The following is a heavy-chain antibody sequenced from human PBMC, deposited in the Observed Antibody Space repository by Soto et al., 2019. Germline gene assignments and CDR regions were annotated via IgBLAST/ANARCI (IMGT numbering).Heavy chain of an antibody. CDR1: GFTFSRQA. J-gene: IGHJ4*02. CDR2: IWYHGVDK. D-gene: IGHD2-15*01. CDR3: AIGFLGLCTGGNCPLDS. Sequence: QVQLVESGGGVVQPERSLRLSCAASGFTFSRQAMHWVRQAPGRGLEWVAVIWYHGVDKYYADSVKGRFTISRDNSKNTEYLQMNSLRGEDRAVYYWAIGFLGLCTGGNCPLDSWGQGSLVTVSS. V-gene: IGHV3-33*01.